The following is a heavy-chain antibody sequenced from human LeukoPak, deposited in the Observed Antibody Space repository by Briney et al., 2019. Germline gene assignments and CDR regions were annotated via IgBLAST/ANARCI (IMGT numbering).Heavy chain of an antibody. D-gene: IGHD5-18*01. CDR2: ISSSSSYI. Sequence: KTGGSLRLSCAASGFTFSSYSMNWVRQAPGKGLEWVSSISSSSSYIYYADSVKGRFTISRDNAKNSLYLQMNSLRAEDTAVYYCARDVDTVMVYFDYWGQGTLVTVSS. J-gene: IGHJ4*02. V-gene: IGHV3-21*01. CDR1: GFTFSSYS. CDR3: ARDVDTVMVYFDY.